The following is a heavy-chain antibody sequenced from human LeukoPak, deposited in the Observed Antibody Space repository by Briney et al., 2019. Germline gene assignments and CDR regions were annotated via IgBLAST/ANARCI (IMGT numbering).Heavy chain of an antibody. D-gene: IGHD3-22*01. CDR2: VYSTGRT. Sequence: SETLSLTCTVFGGSISTVSHYWNWIRHSAGRGLEWNGLVYSTGRTPHNPSLKSRVTIALDAPKNQFSLNPSSVTAADTAVYYCAKSGGPDYYDSSAFDIWGQGTMVTVSS. CDR1: GGSISTVSHY. CDR3: AKSGGPDYYDSSAFDI. V-gene: IGHV4-61*02. J-gene: IGHJ3*02.